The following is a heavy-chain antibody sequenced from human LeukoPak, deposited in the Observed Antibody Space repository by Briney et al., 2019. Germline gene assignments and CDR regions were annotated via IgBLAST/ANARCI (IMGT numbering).Heavy chain of an antibody. CDR2: IYHSGST. Sequence: SGTLSLTCAVSGGSISSSNWWSWVRQPPGKGLEWIGEIYHSGSTNYNPSLKSRVTISVDKSKNQFSLKLSSVTAADTAVYYCARGPRGYSGYNLGYWGQGTLVTVSS. V-gene: IGHV4-4*02. J-gene: IGHJ4*02. CDR1: GGSISSSNW. D-gene: IGHD5-12*01. CDR3: ARGPRGYSGYNLGY.